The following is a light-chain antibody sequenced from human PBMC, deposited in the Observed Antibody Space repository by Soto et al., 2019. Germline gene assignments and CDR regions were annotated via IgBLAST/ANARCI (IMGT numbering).Light chain of an antibody. V-gene: IGKV4-1*01. CDR3: QQYYSTPPT. CDR2: WAS. CDR1: QSVLYTSNNKNY. Sequence: DIVMTQSPASLAVSLAERTTINCRSSQSVLYTSNNKNYLAWYQQKPGQPPKLLIYWASIRESEVPDRFSGSGSGTDFTLTISNLQAEDVAVYYCQQYYSTPPTFGGGTKVDIK. J-gene: IGKJ4*01.